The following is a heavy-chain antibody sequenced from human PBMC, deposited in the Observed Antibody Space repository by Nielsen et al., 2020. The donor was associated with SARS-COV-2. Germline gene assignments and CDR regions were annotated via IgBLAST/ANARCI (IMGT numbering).Heavy chain of an antibody. CDR2: LSGSGGAT. Sequence: GGSLRLSCEASGFTFSNYAMSWVRQAPGKGLEWVSGLSGSGGATYYADSVQGRFTISRDNSKNTFFLHMSSLRAEDTALYYCAKWTGALIYFYGMDVWGQGTTVTVSS. CDR1: GFTFSNYA. D-gene: IGHD3/OR15-3a*01. V-gene: IGHV3-23*01. J-gene: IGHJ6*02. CDR3: AKWTGALIYFYGMDV.